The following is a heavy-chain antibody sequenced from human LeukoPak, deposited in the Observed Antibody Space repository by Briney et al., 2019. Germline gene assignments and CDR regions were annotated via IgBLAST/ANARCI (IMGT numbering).Heavy chain of an antibody. CDR3: ARVSRGYSSSCESPEPDY. V-gene: IGHV1-18*01. Sequence: ASVKVSCKASGGTFSSYAISWVRQAPGQGLEWMGWISAYNGNTNYALKLQGRVTMTTDTSTSTAYMELRSLRSDDTAVYYCARVSRGYSSSCESPEPDYWGQGTRVTVSS. CDR1: GGTFSSYA. CDR2: ISAYNGNT. D-gene: IGHD6-6*01. J-gene: IGHJ4*02.